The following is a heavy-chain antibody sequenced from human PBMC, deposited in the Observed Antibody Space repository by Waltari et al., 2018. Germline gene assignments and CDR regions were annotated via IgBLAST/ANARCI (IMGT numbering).Heavy chain of an antibody. J-gene: IGHJ6*02. D-gene: IGHD3-10*01. CDR1: GGSINSSSYY. V-gene: IGHV4-39*01. CDR2: IYYSGST. CDR3: ARSYGSGSYYYYYGMDV. Sequence: QLQLQESGPGLVKPSETLSLTCTVSGGSINSSSYYWAWIRQPPGKGLEWIGSIYYSGSTYYNPSLKSRVTVSVDASKNQFSLKLSSVTAADTAVYYCARSYGSGSYYYYYGMDVWGQGTTVTVSS.